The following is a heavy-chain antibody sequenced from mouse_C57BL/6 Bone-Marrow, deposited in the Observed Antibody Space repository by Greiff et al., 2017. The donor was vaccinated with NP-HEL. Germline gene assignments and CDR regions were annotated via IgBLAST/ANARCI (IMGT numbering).Heavy chain of an antibody. J-gene: IGHJ1*03. CDR3: ARERILYYGSSYDWYFDV. CDR1: GYTFTSYD. CDR2: IYPRDGST. D-gene: IGHD1-1*01. V-gene: IGHV1-85*01. Sequence: QVQLKQSGPELVKPGASVKLSCKASGYTFTSYDINWVKQRPGQGLEWIGWIYPRDGSTKDNEKFKGKATLTVDTSSSTEDMDLHSLTSEDSAVYFCARERILYYGSSYDWYFDVWGTGTTVTVSS.